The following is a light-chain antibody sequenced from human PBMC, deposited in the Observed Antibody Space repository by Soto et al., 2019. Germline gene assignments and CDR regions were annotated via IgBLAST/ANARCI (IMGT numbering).Light chain of an antibody. CDR2: DAS. J-gene: IGKJ1*01. CDR1: QSKNCW. CDR3: QQDESYSEA. V-gene: IGKV1-5*01. Sequence: DNKMTHSLSTLSASVGDGVTNTCLESQSKNCWVAWYQQQPGKAPRLLIYDASIRGSGVPSRFSGSGSGTEFTLTITILQPEDFATYYSQQDESYSEAFGQGTKVDIK.